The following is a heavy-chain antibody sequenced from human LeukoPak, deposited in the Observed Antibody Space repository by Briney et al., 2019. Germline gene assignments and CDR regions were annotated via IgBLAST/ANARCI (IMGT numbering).Heavy chain of an antibody. J-gene: IGHJ4*02. CDR2: ISGSGDST. D-gene: IGHD6-19*01. CDR3: AKGETVAGTETIDY. V-gene: IGHV3-23*01. CDR1: GFTFSSYA. Sequence: GGSLRLSCAASGFTFSSYAMSWVRQAPGKGLEWVSAISGSGDSTYYADSVKGRFTISRDNSKNTLYLQMNSLRAEDTAVYYCAKGETVAGTETIDYWGQGTLVTVSS.